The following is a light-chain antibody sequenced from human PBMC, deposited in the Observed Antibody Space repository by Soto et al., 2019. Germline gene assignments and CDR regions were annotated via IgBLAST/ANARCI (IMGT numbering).Light chain of an antibody. V-gene: IGKV1-5*01. CDR2: DAS. CDR3: QRYNSYPMYT. Sequence: DIQMTQSPSTLSASVGDRVTITCRASQSISSRLAWYQQKPGKAPKLLIYDASSLESGVPSRFSGSGSGTEFTLTISSLQPDDFATYYCQRYNSYPMYTFGQGTKLEIK. CDR1: QSISSR. J-gene: IGKJ2*01.